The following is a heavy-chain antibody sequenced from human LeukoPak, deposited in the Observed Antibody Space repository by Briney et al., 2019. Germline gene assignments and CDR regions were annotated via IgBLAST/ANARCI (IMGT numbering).Heavy chain of an antibody. V-gene: IGHV5-51*01. J-gene: IGHJ3*02. D-gene: IGHD2-15*01. CDR2: TYPGDSDT. CDR1: GYIFATYW. CDR3: ARPFQRCSGGTCYPDAFDI. Sequence: GESLKISCKTSGYIFATYWIGWVRQMPGKGLEWMGITYPGDSDTRYSPSFQGQVTISADKSISTAYLQWSSLKASDTAMYYCARPFQRCSGGTCYPDAFDIWGQGTMVTVSS.